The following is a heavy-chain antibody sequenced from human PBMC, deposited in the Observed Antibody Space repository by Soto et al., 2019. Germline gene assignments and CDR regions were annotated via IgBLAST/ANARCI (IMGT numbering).Heavy chain of an antibody. CDR2: IKEDGGEQ. J-gene: IGHJ5*02. CDR1: GFSFGGYW. Sequence: GSLRLSCVASGFSFGGYWMSWVRQAPGKGPEWVANIKEDGGEQHYVDSVKGRFTISRANTENSLFLQMNNLRVEDSAIYYCAITTSTVSCWFDPWGPGTQVTVSS. D-gene: IGHD4-4*01. V-gene: IGHV3-7*03. CDR3: AITTSTVSCWFDP.